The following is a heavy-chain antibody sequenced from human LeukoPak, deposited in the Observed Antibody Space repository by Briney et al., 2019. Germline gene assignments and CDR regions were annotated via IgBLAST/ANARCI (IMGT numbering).Heavy chain of an antibody. V-gene: IGHV4-38-2*01. CDR3: ARSYYDISGDADSLEY. Sequence: SETLSLTSGVSGYSISRGYYWGWIRQPPGKGLEWIGNIYHSGNTNYNPSLKSRVTISVDTSKNQFSLKLTSVTAADTAVYYCARSYYDISGDADSLEYWGQGTLVTVSS. D-gene: IGHD3-22*01. CDR2: IYHSGNT. J-gene: IGHJ4*02. CDR1: GYSISRGYY.